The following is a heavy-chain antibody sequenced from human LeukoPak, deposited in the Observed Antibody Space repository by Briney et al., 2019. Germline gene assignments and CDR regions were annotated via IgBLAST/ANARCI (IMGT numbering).Heavy chain of an antibody. Sequence: SVKVSCKASGGTFSSYAISWVRQAPGQGLEWMGGIIPIFGTANYAQKFQGRVMITTDESTSTAYMELSSLRSEDTAVYYCARAASTGTFDYYYYYMDVWGKGTTVTVSS. CDR1: GGTFSSYA. J-gene: IGHJ6*03. CDR3: ARAASTGTFDYYYYYMDV. D-gene: IGHD1-1*01. CDR2: IIPIFGTA. V-gene: IGHV1-69*05.